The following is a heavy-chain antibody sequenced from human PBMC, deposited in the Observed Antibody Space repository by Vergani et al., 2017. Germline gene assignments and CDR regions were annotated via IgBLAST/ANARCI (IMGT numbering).Heavy chain of an antibody. D-gene: IGHD1-1*01. CDR1: GFTLNTYG. CDR2: ISYDGTQK. J-gene: IGHJ1*01. Sequence: QVQILQSGGGVVQPGGSLRLSCTLSGFTLNTYGIHWVRQAPGKGLEWVAVISYDGTQKYYADSVKGRFTISRDNSKSTLYLQMNSLRTEDTAVYYCATKSCGTPGCQIGYFREWGQGTLVTVSS. V-gene: IGHV3-30*03. CDR3: ATKSCGTPGCQIGYFRE.